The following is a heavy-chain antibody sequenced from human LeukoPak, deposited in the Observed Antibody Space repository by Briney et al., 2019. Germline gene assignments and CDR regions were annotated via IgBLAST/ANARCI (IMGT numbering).Heavy chain of an antibody. Sequence: PSETLSLTCTVSGGSISSSSYYWGWIRQPPGKGLEWIGSIYYSGSTYYNPSLKSRVTISVDTSKNQFSLKLSSVTAADTAVYYCARDPRVATIRPAGAFDIWGQGTMVTVSS. V-gene: IGHV4-39*07. J-gene: IGHJ3*02. D-gene: IGHD5-12*01. CDR1: GGSISSSSYY. CDR2: IYYSGST. CDR3: ARDPRVATIRPAGAFDI.